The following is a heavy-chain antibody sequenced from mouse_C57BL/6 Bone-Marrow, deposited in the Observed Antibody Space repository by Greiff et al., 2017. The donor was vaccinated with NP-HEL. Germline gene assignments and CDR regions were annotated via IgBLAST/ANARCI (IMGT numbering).Heavy chain of an antibody. CDR1: GYTFTSYC. Sequence: QVQLQQSGAELVKPGASVKLSCKASGYTFTSYCMHWVKQRPGQGLEWIGNINPSNGGTNYNEKFQSKATLTVDNSSSTASMQHSSRTTEDSAVYYCARSDSNSTYWGQGTLVTVSA. D-gene: IGHD2-5*01. CDR3: ARSDSNSTY. J-gene: IGHJ3*01. V-gene: IGHV1-53*01. CDR2: INPSNGGT.